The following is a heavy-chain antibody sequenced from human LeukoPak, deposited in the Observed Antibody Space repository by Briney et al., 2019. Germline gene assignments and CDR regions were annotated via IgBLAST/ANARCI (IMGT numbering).Heavy chain of an antibody. D-gene: IGHD3-9*01. Sequence: PSQTLSLTCTVSGGSISSGGYYWSWIRQPPGKGLEWIGSIYYSGSTYYNPSLKSRVTISVDTSKNQSSLKLSSVTAADTAVYYCARDLPNYDILTGYYTNYYGMDVWGQGTTVTVSS. V-gene: IGHV4-39*07. CDR2: IYYSGST. CDR1: GGSISSGGYY. J-gene: IGHJ6*02. CDR3: ARDLPNYDILTGYYTNYYGMDV.